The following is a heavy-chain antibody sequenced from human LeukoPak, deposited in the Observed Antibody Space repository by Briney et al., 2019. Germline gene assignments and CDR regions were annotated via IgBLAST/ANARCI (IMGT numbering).Heavy chain of an antibody. Sequence: SETPSLTCTLSGGSISSYYWSWIPQPPGKGLEWIGYIYCSGSTNYNPSLKSRVTISVDTSKNQFSLKLSSVTAADTAVYYCARHSGGRDIVVVPAVKDYFDHWGQGTLVTVSS. V-gene: IGHV4-59*08. CDR1: GGSISSYY. CDR2: IYCSGST. D-gene: IGHD2-2*01. J-gene: IGHJ4*02. CDR3: ARHSGGRDIVVVPAVKDYFDH.